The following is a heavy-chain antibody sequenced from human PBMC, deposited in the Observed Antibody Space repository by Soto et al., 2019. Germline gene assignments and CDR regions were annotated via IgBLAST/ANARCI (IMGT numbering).Heavy chain of an antibody. D-gene: IGHD5-18*01. CDR1: GYTLTELS. Sequence: GASVKVSCKVSGYTLTELSMHWVRQAPGKGLEWMGGFDPEDGETIYAQKFQGRVTMTEDTSTDTAYMELSSLRSEDTAVYYCATSWSAYPPQIQLWSNWFDPWGQGTLVTVSS. CDR3: ATSWSAYPPQIQLWSNWFDP. CDR2: FDPEDGET. V-gene: IGHV1-24*01. J-gene: IGHJ5*02.